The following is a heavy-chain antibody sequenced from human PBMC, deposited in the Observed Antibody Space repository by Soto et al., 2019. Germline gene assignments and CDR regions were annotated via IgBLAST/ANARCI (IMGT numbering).Heavy chain of an antibody. Sequence: QVQLVQSGAEVKKPGASLKFSCKASGYTFTSYAMHWVRQAPGQRLEWMGWINAGNGNTKYSQKFQGRVTITRDTSACTAYMELSSLRSEDTAVYYCARGPGGPDGPGDYWGQGTLVTVSS. J-gene: IGHJ4*02. CDR1: GYTFTSYA. D-gene: IGHD3-10*01. V-gene: IGHV1-3*01. CDR2: INAGNGNT. CDR3: ARGPGGPDGPGDY.